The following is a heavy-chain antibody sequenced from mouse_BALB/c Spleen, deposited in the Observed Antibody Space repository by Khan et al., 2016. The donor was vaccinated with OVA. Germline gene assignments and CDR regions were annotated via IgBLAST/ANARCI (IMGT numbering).Heavy chain of an antibody. CDR2: INTYPGEQ. CDR1: GYTFTNYG. J-gene: IGHJ1*01. D-gene: IGHD3-3*01. Sequence: QIQLVQSGPELKKPGETVKISCKASGYTFTNYGMNWVQQAPGKGLKWMGWINTYPGEQTYTDDFKGRFAFSLETSASTAYLQINNLKNEDRATYVGARRASYGYFDVWGAGTTVTVSA. V-gene: IGHV9-1*02. CDR3: ARRASYGYFDV.